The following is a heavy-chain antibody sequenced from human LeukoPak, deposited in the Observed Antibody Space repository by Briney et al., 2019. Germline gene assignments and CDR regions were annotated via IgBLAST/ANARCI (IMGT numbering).Heavy chain of an antibody. Sequence: PGRSLRLSRAPSLFTLRTYSIHCVPDAPGRGLESGAVISYEVEDKYYADSVRGRFTISRNISKKTRYLQGKSLRVSNTAVYYCVSGAYFDGSDYVMDSPHWGQGTLVTVSS. D-gene: IGHD3-22*01. V-gene: IGHV3-30*04. J-gene: IGHJ4*02. CDR1: LFTLRTYS. CDR3: VSGAYFDGSDYVMDSPH. CDR2: ISYEVEDK.